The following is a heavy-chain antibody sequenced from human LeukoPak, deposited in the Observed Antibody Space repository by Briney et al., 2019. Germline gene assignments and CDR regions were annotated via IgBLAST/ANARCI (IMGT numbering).Heavy chain of an antibody. J-gene: IGHJ4*02. CDR3: ARERNEGSDAGVDY. CDR1: GGTFSSYA. Sequence: AASVKVSCKASGGTFSSYAICWVRQAPGQGLEWVGGIIPIFGTANYAQKFQGRVTITADESTSTAYMELSSLRSEDTAVYYCARERNEGSDAGVDYWGQGTLVTVSS. CDR2: IIPIFGTA. D-gene: IGHD3-10*01. V-gene: IGHV1-69*13.